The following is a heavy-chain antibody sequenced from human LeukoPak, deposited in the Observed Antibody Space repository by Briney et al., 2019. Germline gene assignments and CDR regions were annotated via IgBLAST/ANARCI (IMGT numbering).Heavy chain of an antibody. CDR2: ISYTVNT. CDR3: ARHVPSSGTVFDY. D-gene: IGHD6-13*01. CDR1: SGSISTYY. Sequence: SETLSLTCTVSSGSISTYYWSWIRQPPGKGLEWIGYISYTVNTHYSPSLQSRVTISVDTSKNQFSLKLNSVTAADTAVYYCARHVPSSGTVFDYWGQGTLVTVSS. J-gene: IGHJ4*02. V-gene: IGHV4-59*08.